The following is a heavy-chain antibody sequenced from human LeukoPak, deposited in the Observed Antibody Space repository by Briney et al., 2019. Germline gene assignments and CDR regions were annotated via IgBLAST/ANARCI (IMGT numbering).Heavy chain of an antibody. D-gene: IGHD2-8*02. J-gene: IGHJ4*02. V-gene: IGHV1-18*01. Sequence: ASVKVSCKASGYTFTSYGINWVRQAPGQGLEWMGRISGDNGDTNYAQKFQGRVTMSTDRSTNTAYMGLRSLRSDDTAVFYCARDAPAWSRDYWGQGTLVTVSS. CDR1: GYTFTSYG. CDR2: ISGDNGDT. CDR3: ARDAPAWSRDY.